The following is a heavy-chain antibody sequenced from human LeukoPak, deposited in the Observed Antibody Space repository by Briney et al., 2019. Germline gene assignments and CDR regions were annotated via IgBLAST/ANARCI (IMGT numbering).Heavy chain of an antibody. D-gene: IGHD2-8*01. Sequence: ASAKVSCKASGYTFTGYYMHWVRQAPGQGLEWMGRINPNSGGTNYAQKFQGRVTMTRDTSISTAYMELSRLRSDDTAVYYCARCTNGVCDYGMDVWGQGTTVTVSS. CDR3: ARCTNGVCDYGMDV. CDR1: GYTFTGYY. CDR2: INPNSGGT. J-gene: IGHJ6*02. V-gene: IGHV1-2*06.